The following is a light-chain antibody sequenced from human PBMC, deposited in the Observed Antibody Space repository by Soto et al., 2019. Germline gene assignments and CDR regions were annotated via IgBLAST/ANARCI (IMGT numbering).Light chain of an antibody. CDR2: GNN. CDR3: HSYDSSLSGVV. V-gene: IGLV1-40*01. Sequence: QSALTQPPSVSGAPGQRVTISCTGSSSNIGSNYDVHWYRQLPGTAPKLIIYGNNIRPSGVPDRFSGSKSDTSASLAITGLQADDEAAYYCHSYDSSLSGVVFGGGTKLTVL. J-gene: IGLJ2*01. CDR1: SSNIGSNYD.